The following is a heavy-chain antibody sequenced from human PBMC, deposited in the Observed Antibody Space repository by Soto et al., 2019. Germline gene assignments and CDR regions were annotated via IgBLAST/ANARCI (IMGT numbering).Heavy chain of an antibody. CDR2: IWYDGSNK. Sequence: GGSLRLSCAASGFTFSSYGMHWVRQAPGKGLEWVAVIWYDGSNKYYADSVKGRFTISRDNSKNTLYLQMNSLRAEDTAVYYCARGGDSDFHYYYYMDVWGKGTTVTVSS. J-gene: IGHJ6*03. V-gene: IGHV3-33*01. D-gene: IGHD1-26*01. CDR3: ARGGDSDFHYYYYMDV. CDR1: GFTFSSYG.